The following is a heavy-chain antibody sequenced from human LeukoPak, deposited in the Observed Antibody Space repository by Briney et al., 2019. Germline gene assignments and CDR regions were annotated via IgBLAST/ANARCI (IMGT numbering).Heavy chain of an antibody. J-gene: IGHJ4*02. CDR2: ISSNGGST. CDR3: ESPYDSSGYPHFAD. Sequence: GGSLRLSCSDSGFTFSSYAMHWVRQAPGKGREYVSAISSNGGSTYYADSVKGRFTISRDNSKNTLYLQMSSLRAEDTAVYYCESPYDSSGYPHFADWGQGTLVTVSS. V-gene: IGHV3-64D*06. CDR1: GFTFSSYA. D-gene: IGHD3-22*01.